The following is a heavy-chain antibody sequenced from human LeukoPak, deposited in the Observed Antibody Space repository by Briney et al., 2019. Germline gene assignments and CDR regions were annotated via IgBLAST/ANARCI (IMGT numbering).Heavy chain of an antibody. CDR3: ARDFRWFGTFDY. Sequence: TGGSLRLSCAASGFTFDDYAMHWVRQAPGKGLEWVSLISWDGGSTYYADSVKGRFTISRDNAKNSLYLQMNSLRAEDTAVYYCARDFRWFGTFDYWGQGTLVTVSS. CDR2: ISWDGGST. CDR1: GFTFDDYA. D-gene: IGHD3-10*01. J-gene: IGHJ4*02. V-gene: IGHV3-43D*03.